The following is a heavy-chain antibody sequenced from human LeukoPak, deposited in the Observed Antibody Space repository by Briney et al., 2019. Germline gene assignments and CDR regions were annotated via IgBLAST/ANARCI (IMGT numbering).Heavy chain of an antibody. CDR3: AKGLGYFDY. D-gene: IGHD3-16*01. CDR1: GFTFSSYN. CDR2: ISSNSRNI. J-gene: IGHJ4*02. V-gene: IGHV3-21*01. Sequence: PGGSLRLSCAASGFTFSSYNMNWVRQAPGKGLEWVSSISSNSRNIYYADSVKGRFTISRDNSKNTLYLQMNSLRAEDTAVYYCAKGLGYFDYWGQGTLVTVSS.